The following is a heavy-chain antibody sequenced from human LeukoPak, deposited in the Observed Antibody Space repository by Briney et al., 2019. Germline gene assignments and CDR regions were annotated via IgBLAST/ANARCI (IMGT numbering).Heavy chain of an antibody. CDR1: GYTLTELS. Sequence: ASVKVSCKVSGYTLTELSMHWVRQAPGKGLEWMGGFDPEDGETIYAQKFQGRVTMTEDTSTDTAYMELSSLRSEDTAVYYCPTQAWDSSGWLDYWGQGTLVTVSS. V-gene: IGHV1-24*01. J-gene: IGHJ4*02. CDR3: PTQAWDSSGWLDY. CDR2: FDPEDGET. D-gene: IGHD6-19*01.